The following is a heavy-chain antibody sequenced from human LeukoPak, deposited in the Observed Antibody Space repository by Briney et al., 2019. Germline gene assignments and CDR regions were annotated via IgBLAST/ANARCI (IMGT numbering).Heavy chain of an antibody. CDR2: ISSSGSTI. D-gene: IGHD3-10*01. V-gene: IGHV3-48*03. CDR1: GFTFSSYE. Sequence: GGSLRLSCAASGFTFSSYEMNWVRQAPGKGLEWVSYISSSGSTIYYADSVKGRFTISRDNAKNSLYPQMNSLRAEDTAVYYCVSTYYGSGSYLNYFDYWGQGTLVTVSS. J-gene: IGHJ4*02. CDR3: VSTYYGSGSYLNYFDY.